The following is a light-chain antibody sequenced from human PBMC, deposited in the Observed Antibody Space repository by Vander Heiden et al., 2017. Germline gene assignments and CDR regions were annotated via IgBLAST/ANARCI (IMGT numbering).Light chain of an antibody. CDR2: DAS. Sequence: EIVLTQSPANLSLSPGERATLSCGASQSVSINYLAWYQLKPGLAPRVLIYDASTRATGIPDRFSGIGSGTDFTLTISILEPEDFAVYYCQQYGGSPITFGQGTRLEIK. V-gene: IGKV3D-20*01. CDR1: QSVSINY. J-gene: IGKJ5*01. CDR3: QQYGGSPIT.